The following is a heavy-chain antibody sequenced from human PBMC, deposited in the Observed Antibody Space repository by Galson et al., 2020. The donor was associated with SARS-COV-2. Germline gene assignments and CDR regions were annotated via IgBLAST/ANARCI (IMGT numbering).Heavy chain of an antibody. CDR1: GFTFTSSA. J-gene: IGHJ3*02. V-gene: IGHV1-58*01. CDR3: AGPSCSSTSCYDAFDI. CDR2: IIVGSGNT. Sequence: SVKVSCKASGFTFTSSAVQWVRQARGQRLAGIGWIIVGSGNTNYAQKLQERVTITRDMSTSTAYMELSSLRSEDTAVYYCAGPSCSSTSCYDAFDIWGQGTMVTVAS. D-gene: IGHD2-2*01.